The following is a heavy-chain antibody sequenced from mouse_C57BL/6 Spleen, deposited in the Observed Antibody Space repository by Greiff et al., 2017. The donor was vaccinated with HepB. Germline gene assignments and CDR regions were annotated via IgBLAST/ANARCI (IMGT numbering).Heavy chain of an antibody. CDR1: GYAFGSSW. CDR2: IYPGDGDT. V-gene: IGHV1-82*01. J-gene: IGHJ3*01. Sequence: VQLQQSGPELVKPGASVKISCKASGYAFGSSWMNWVKQRPGKGLEWIGRIYPGDGDTNYNGKFKGKATLTADKSSSTAYMQLSSLTSEDSAVYFCAREEAYWGQGTLVTVSA. CDR3: AREEAY.